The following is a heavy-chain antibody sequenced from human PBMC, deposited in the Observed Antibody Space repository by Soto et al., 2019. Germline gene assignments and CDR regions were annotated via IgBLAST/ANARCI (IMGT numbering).Heavy chain of an antibody. V-gene: IGHV5-51*01. Sequence: EVQLVQSGAEVKKPGESRQISCKCSVYSFTSYWIGWVRQMPGKGLEWMGISYPGDSDTRSSTSLQGQVTNSADKSINTANLQWSSLEAADTARDYCAGDRSVPYYDYGIDFWGQGTTVTVSS. D-gene: IGHD3-22*01. CDR3: AGDRSVPYYDYGIDF. J-gene: IGHJ6*02. CDR2: SYPGDSDT. CDR1: VYSFTSYW.